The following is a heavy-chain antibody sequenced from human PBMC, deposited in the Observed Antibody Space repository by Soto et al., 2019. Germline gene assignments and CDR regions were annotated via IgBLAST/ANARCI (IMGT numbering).Heavy chain of an antibody. CDR3: ARDYGSLGYYGMDV. Sequence: PSETLSLTCTVSVGSISSYYWSWIRQPPGKGLEWIGYIYYSGSTNYNPSLKSRVTISVDTSKNQFSLKLSSVTAADTAVYYCARDYGSLGYYGMDVWGQGTTVTVSS. V-gene: IGHV4-59*01. J-gene: IGHJ6*02. D-gene: IGHD4-17*01. CDR2: IYYSGST. CDR1: VGSISSYY.